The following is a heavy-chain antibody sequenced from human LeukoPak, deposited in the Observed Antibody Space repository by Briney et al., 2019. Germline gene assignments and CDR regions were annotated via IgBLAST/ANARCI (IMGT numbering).Heavy chain of an antibody. V-gene: IGHV3-74*01. CDR3: AKPLVSVGAAFDI. J-gene: IGHJ3*02. CDR1: GFTFSSFW. Sequence: GGSLRLSCAASGFTFSSFWMHWVRQAPGEGLGWVSHINTDGSTANYADSVQGRFTISRDNAKNTLYLRMNSLRAEDTAVYYCAKPLVSVGAAFDIWGQGSMVTVSS. CDR2: INTDGSTA. D-gene: IGHD1-26*01.